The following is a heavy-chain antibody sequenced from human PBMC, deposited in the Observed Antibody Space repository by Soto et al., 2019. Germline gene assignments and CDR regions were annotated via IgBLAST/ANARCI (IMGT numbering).Heavy chain of an antibody. CDR1: GGSFSGYY. V-gene: IGHV4-34*01. D-gene: IGHD3-9*01. CDR2: INHSGST. Sequence: NPSETLSLTCAVYGGSFSGYYWSWIRQPPGKGLEWIGEINHSGSTNYNPSLKSRVTISVDTSKNQFSLKLSSVTAADTAVYYCARLPYYDIYNWFDPWGQGTLVTSPQ. CDR3: ARLPYYDIYNWFDP. J-gene: IGHJ5*02.